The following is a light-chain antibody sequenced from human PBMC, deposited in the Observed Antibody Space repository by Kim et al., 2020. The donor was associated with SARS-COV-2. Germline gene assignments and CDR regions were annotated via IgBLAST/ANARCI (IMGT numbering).Light chain of an antibody. CDR3: QQRASWPLT. V-gene: IGKV3-11*01. CDR2: DAS. Sequence: EIVLTQSPATLSLFPGETATLSCSVSQAINSDLVWFQHKIDQGPRLLIYDASIRASGTPARFTGGGSGTDFTLTISGIESEDFAVYYCQQRASWPLTFGGGTKLEI. CDR1: QAINSD. J-gene: IGKJ4*01.